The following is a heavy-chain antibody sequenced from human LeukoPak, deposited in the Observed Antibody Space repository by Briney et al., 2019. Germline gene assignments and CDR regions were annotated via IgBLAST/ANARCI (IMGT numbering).Heavy chain of an antibody. CDR3: ARPLDSSNNYFDY. V-gene: IGHV3-21*01. CDR1: GFTFSRNA. Sequence: PGGSLRLSCAASGFTFSRNAMNRVRQAPGKGLEWVSFISSSSNYMSYADSVKGRFTISRDNAKNSLYLQMNSLRAEDTAVYYCARPLDSSNNYFDYWGQGTLVTVSA. D-gene: IGHD6-13*01. J-gene: IGHJ4*02. CDR2: ISSSSNYM.